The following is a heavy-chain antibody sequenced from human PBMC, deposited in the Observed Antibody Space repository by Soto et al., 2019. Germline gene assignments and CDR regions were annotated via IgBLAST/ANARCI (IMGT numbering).Heavy chain of an antibody. J-gene: IGHJ4*02. CDR1: GGTFNSYL. V-gene: IGHV1-69*06. D-gene: IGHD6-19*01. CDR3: ARGLGQPPVRLDFDT. Sequence: QVQLVQSGAEVKNPGSSVKVSCKTSGGTFNSYLIDWVRQAPGQGLEWMGGIIPAFGTAKYAQKFQGRVTITADKCTATAYEALRTLTSEDTAVYYWARGLGQPPVRLDFDTWGQGALVTVSS. CDR2: IIPAFGTA.